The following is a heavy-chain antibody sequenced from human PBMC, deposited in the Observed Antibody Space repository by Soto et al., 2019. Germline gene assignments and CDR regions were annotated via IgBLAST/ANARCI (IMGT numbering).Heavy chain of an antibody. V-gene: IGHV4-59*08. J-gene: IGHJ4*02. D-gene: IGHD3-22*01. Sequence: SETLSLTWTVSGGSISTYYWSWIRQPPGKGLEWIGYTYYSGNTNYNPSLKSRVTLSVDTSKNQFSLKLSSVTAADTAVYYCARTYYYDSSGYYPPKYYFDYWGQGILVTVSS. CDR3: ARTYYYDSSGYYPPKYYFDY. CDR2: TYYSGNT. CDR1: GGSISTYY.